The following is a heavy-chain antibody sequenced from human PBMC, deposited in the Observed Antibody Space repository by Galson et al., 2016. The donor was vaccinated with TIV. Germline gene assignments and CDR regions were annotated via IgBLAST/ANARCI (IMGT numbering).Heavy chain of an antibody. CDR3: VRESEISGVVFFNY. V-gene: IGHV1-18*01. CDR1: GYTFTTYG. CDR2: ISAYYGDT. J-gene: IGHJ4*02. Sequence: SVKVSCKASGYTFTTYGISWVRQAPGQGLEWMGWISAYYGDTHFAHKFQERVTLTRDTSTATAYMELRNLRSDDTAVYYCVRESEISGVVFFNYWGQGTLVTVSS. D-gene: IGHD3-3*01.